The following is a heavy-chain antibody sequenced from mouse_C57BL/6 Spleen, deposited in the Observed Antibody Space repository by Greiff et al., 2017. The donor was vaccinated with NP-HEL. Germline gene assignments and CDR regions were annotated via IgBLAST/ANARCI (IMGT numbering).Heavy chain of an antibody. J-gene: IGHJ4*01. CDR1: GYAFSSYW. V-gene: IGHV1-80*01. CDR3: ARAYYYGSSLRAMDY. CDR2: IYPGDGDT. D-gene: IGHD1-1*01. Sequence: QVQLKQSGAELVKPGASVKISCKASGYAFSSYWMNWVKQRPGKGLEWIGQIYPGDGDTNYNGKFKGKATLTADKSSSTAYMQLSSLTSEDSAVYFCARAYYYGSSLRAMDYWGQGTSVTVSS.